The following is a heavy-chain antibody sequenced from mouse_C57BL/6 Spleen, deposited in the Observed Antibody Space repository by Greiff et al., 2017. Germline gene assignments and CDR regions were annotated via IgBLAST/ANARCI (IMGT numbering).Heavy chain of an antibody. CDR1: GYSITSGYY. CDR3: AFYYGSP. J-gene: IGHJ3*01. D-gene: IGHD1-1*01. Sequence: DVQLQESGPGLVKPSQSLSLTCSVTGYSITSGYYWNWIRQFPGNKLEWMGYISYDGSNNYNPSLKNRISITRDTSKNQFFLKLNSVTTEDTATYYCAFYYGSPWGQGTLVTVSA. CDR2: ISYDGSN. V-gene: IGHV3-6*01.